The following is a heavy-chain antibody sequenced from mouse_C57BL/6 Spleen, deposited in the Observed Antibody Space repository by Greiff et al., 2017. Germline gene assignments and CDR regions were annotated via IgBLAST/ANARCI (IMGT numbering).Heavy chain of an antibody. CDR2: INSGGSST. Sequence: EVQLVESEGGLVQPGRSMKLSCTASGFTFSDYYMAWVRQVPEKGLEWVANINSGGSSTYYLDSLKGRFIISRDNAKNILYMQMSSLKSEDTATYYCARGYYYGSSPAFDYWGQGTTLTVSS. CDR3: ARGYYYGSSPAFDY. J-gene: IGHJ2*01. V-gene: IGHV5-16*01. CDR1: GFTFSDYY. D-gene: IGHD1-1*01.